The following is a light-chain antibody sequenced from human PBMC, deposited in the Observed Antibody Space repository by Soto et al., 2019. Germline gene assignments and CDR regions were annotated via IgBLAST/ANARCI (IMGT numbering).Light chain of an antibody. CDR2: LNSDGSH. CDR3: QTWGTGIRV. Sequence: HPVLTQSPSASASLGASVKLTCTLSSGHSSYAIAWHQQQPEKGPRYLMKLNSDGSHIKGDGIPDRFSSSSSGAERYLTISSLQSEDEADYYCQTWGTGIRVFGGGTKLTVL. J-gene: IGLJ3*02. V-gene: IGLV4-69*01. CDR1: SGHSSYA.